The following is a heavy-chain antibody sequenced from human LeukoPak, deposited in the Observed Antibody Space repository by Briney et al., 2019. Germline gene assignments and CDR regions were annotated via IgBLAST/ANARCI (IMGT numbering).Heavy chain of an antibody. Sequence: GESLKISCKGSGYSFNYWIGWVRQMPGKGPEWMGIIYPGDSDTRYSPSFQGQVTISADRSISTAYLQWSSLKASDSAMYYCARQDGSGLYYFDYWGQGTLVTVSS. CDR2: IYPGDSDT. CDR1: GYSFNYW. J-gene: IGHJ4*02. V-gene: IGHV5-51*01. D-gene: IGHD3-10*01. CDR3: ARQDGSGLYYFDY.